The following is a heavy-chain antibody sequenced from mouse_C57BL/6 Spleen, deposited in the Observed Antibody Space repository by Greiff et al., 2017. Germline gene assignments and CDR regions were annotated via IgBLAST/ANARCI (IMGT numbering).Heavy chain of an antibody. D-gene: IGHD2-1*01. CDR2: ISGGGGNT. Sequence: EVQRVESGGGLVKPGGSLKLSCAASGFTFSSYTMSWVRQTPEKRLEWVATISGGGGNTYYPDSVKGRFTISRDNAKNTLYLQMSSRRSEDTALYYCARHPPGYGNYYFDYWGQGTTLTVSS. CDR1: GFTFSSYT. CDR3: ARHPPGYGNYYFDY. J-gene: IGHJ2*01. V-gene: IGHV5-9*01.